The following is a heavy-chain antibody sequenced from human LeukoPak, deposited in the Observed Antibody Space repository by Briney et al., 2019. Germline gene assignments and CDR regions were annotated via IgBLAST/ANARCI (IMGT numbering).Heavy chain of an antibody. CDR1: GYTLTGYY. CDR3: AREGSSGYEGLYFDY. Sequence: ASVKVSCKASGYTLTGYYMHWVRQAPGQGLEWMGWINPNSGGTNYAQKFQGRVTMTRDTSISTAYMELSRLGSDDTAVYYCAREGSSGYEGLYFDYWGQGTLVTVSS. D-gene: IGHD5-12*01. V-gene: IGHV1-2*02. J-gene: IGHJ4*02. CDR2: INPNSGGT.